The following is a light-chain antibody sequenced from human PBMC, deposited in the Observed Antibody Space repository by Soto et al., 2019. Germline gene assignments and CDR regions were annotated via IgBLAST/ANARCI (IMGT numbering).Light chain of an antibody. CDR3: SSYTSSSTYV. CDR2: DVS. CDR1: SSDVGGYNY. J-gene: IGLJ1*01. Sequence: QSVLTQPASVSGSPLQSITISCTGTSSDVGGYNYVSWYQQHPGKAPKLMIYDVSNRPSGVSNRFSGSKSGNTASLTISGLQAEDEADYYCSSYTSSSTYVFGTGTKVKVL. V-gene: IGLV2-14*01.